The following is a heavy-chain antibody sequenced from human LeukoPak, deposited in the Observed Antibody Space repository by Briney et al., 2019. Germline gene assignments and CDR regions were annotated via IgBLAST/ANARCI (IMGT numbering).Heavy chain of an antibody. CDR1: GYTFTSYY. J-gene: IGHJ4*02. CDR3: ARFIYDILTGPAAWFVDDY. Sequence: ASVKVSCKASGYTFTSYYMHWVRQAPGQGLEWMGIINPSGGSTSYAQKFQGRVTITADESTSTAYMELSSLRSEDTAVYYCARFIYDILTGPAAWFVDDYWGQGTLVTVSS. D-gene: IGHD3-9*01. V-gene: IGHV1-46*01. CDR2: INPSGGST.